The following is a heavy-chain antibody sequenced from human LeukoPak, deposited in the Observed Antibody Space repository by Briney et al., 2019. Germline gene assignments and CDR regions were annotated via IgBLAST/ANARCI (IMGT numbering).Heavy chain of an antibody. CDR3: AKGMDIVATRVFDY. CDR1: GFTFDDYA. D-gene: IGHD5-12*01. J-gene: IGHJ4*02. Sequence: GGSLRLSCAASGFTFDDYAMRWVRQAPGKGLERVSGISWNSGSIGYADSVKGRFTISRDNAKNSLYLQMNSLRAEDTALYYCAKGMDIVATRVFDYWGQGTLVTVSS. V-gene: IGHV3-9*01. CDR2: ISWNSGSI.